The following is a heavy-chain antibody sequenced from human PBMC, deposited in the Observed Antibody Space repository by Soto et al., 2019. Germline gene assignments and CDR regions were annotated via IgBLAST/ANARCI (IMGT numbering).Heavy chain of an antibody. CDR2: ISDYNGNT. J-gene: IGHJ4*02. Sequence: ASVNLYVNASGYTCTSYGISWVQPAPGRGLKLMGWISDYNGNTNYAQKLQGRVTMTTDTSTSTAYMELRSLRSDDTAVYYCAREIGSYGRYFDYWGQ. D-gene: IGHD1-26*01. CDR3: AREIGSYGRYFDY. V-gene: IGHV1-18*04. CDR1: GYTCTSYG.